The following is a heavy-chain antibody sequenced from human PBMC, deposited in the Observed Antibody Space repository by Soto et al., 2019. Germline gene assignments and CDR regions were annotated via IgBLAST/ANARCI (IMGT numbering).Heavy chain of an antibody. CDR3: ARDIDDSSTWYYLDY. D-gene: IGHD6-13*01. V-gene: IGHV3-21*01. CDR1: GFTFSRYT. Sequence: EVQLVESGGGLVKPGGSLRLSCASSGFTFSRYTMNWVRQAPGKGLEWVSSISDSSDYMYYADSVKGRFNISRDNAKNSMYLQMNSLRAEDTAVYYCARDIDDSSTWYYLDYWGQGTLVTVSS. J-gene: IGHJ4*02. CDR2: ISDSSDYM.